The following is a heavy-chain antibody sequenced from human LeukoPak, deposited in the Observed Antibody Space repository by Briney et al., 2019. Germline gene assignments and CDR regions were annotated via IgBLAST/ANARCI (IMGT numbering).Heavy chain of an antibody. D-gene: IGHD2-2*01. CDR1: GVSISAYY. Sequence: SETLSLTCSVSGVSISAYYWSWIRQPAGKGLEWIGRIYPGESIYASENTNYNPSLKSRVSMSGDTSKNQVSLKLRSVTAADTAVYYCARGTVVVPESYNWFDPWGQGTLVTVSS. CDR2: IYPGESIYASENT. J-gene: IGHJ5*02. V-gene: IGHV4-4*07. CDR3: ARGTVVVPESYNWFDP.